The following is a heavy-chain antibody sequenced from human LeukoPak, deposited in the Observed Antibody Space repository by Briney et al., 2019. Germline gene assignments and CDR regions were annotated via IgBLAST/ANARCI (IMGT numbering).Heavy chain of an antibody. J-gene: IGHJ3*02. CDR2: IYYSGST. V-gene: IGHV4-59*08. CDR1: GGSISSYY. Sequence: PSGTLSLTCTVSGGSISSYYWSWIRQPAGKGLEWIGYIYYSGSTNYNPSLKSRVTISVDTSKNQFSLKLSSVTAADTAVYYCARKRSDAFDIWGQGTMVTVSS. CDR3: ARKRSDAFDI.